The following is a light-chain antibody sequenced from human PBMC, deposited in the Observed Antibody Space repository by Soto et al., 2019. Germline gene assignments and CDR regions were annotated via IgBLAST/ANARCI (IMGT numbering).Light chain of an antibody. J-gene: IGKJ4*01. CDR2: SGY. Sequence: FVVTQSPDTLSLSPGETATLSCRASQSVSSSVAWYQHKPGQSPRLVVYSGYKRSPGVPARFSGSGSGTDFTLTISSLEPEDFGVYYCQQRSNWPPVTFGGGTKVDIK. V-gene: IGKV3-11*01. CDR1: QSVSSS. CDR3: QQRSNWPPVT.